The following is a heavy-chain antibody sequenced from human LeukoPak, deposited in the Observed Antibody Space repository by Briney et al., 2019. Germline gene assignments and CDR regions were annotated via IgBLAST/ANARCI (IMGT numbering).Heavy chain of an antibody. CDR3: ARGDWGRWQGGGRLYHYYYYGMDV. J-gene: IGHJ6*02. V-gene: IGHV4-4*07. D-gene: IGHD7-27*01. CDR1: GGSISSYY. Sequence: PSETLSLTCTVSGGSISSYYWSWIRQPAGKGLEWIWRIYTSGSTTYNPSLKSRVTMSVDTSKNQFSLKLRSVTAADTGVYYCARGDWGRWQGGGRLYHYYYYGMDVWGQGTTVTVSS. CDR2: IYTSGST.